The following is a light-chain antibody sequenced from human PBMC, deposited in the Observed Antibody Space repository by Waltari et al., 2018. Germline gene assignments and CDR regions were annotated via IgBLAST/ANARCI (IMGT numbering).Light chain of an antibody. J-gene: IGLJ3*02. CDR3: CSFAGTYTWV. CDR1: TSYVGGYNY. Sequence: SALTPPRSVSGSPGQSVTISCTGTTSYVGGYNYVSWYQHHPGKAPKLMIFDVTQRPSGVPDRFSGSKSANTASLTISGLQAEDEADYYCCSFAGTYTWVFGGGTKVTVL. V-gene: IGLV2-11*01. CDR2: DVT.